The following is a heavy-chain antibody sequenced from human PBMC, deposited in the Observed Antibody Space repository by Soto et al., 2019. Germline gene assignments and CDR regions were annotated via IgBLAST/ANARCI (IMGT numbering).Heavy chain of an antibody. V-gene: IGHV4-59*01. D-gene: IGHD1-26*01. CDR2: IYYSGST. Sequence: SETLSLTCTVSGGSISSYYWSWIRQPPGKGLEWIGDIYYSGSTNYNPSLKSRVTISVDTSKNQFSLKLSSVTAEDTAVYYCARGYGGATTNYFDYWGQGTLVTVSS. CDR1: GGSISSYY. J-gene: IGHJ4*02. CDR3: ARGYGGATTNYFDY.